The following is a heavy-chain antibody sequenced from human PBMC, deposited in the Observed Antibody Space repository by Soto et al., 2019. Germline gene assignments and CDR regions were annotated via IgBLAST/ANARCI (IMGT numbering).Heavy chain of an antibody. CDR1: GYTFTSYG. CDR2: ISAYNGNT. Sequence: ASVKVSCKASGYTFTSYGISWVRQAPGQGLEWMGWISAYNGNTNYAQKLQGRVTMTTDTSTSTAYMELRSLRSDDTAVYYCARDLANIVVVPAASYYYYGMDVWGQGTTVTVSS. V-gene: IGHV1-18*04. D-gene: IGHD2-2*01. J-gene: IGHJ6*02. CDR3: ARDLANIVVVPAASYYYYGMDV.